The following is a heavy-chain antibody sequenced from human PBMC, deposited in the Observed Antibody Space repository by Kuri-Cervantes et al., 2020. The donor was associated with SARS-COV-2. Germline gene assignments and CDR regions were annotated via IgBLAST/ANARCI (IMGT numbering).Heavy chain of an antibody. CDR2: IKQDGSEK. V-gene: IGHV3-7*01. J-gene: IGHJ6*03. CDR3: ASLLSGGGAHLYYFYMDA. CDR1: GFTFSSYW. D-gene: IGHD3-16*01. Sequence: GGSLRLSCAASGFTFSSYWISWVRQAPGKGLEWVANIKQDGSEKYYVDSVKGRFTISRDNAKNSLYPQMNSLRAEDTAVYYCASLLSGGGAHLYYFYMDAWGKGTSVTVSS.